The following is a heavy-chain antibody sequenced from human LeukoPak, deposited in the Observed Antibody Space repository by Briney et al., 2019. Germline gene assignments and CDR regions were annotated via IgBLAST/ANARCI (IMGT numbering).Heavy chain of an antibody. J-gene: IGHJ5*02. CDR1: GFTFSSFA. CDR2: ISGGGGNT. CDR3: AKSSYQPLLYSGGWFDP. Sequence: GGSLRLSCAASGFTFSSFAMSWVRQPPGKGLEWVSAISGGGGNTYHADSVKGRFTISRDNSRNTLYLQMNSLRVEDTAVYYCAKSSYQPLLYSGGWFDPWGQGTLVTVSS. V-gene: IGHV3-23*01. D-gene: IGHD2-2*02.